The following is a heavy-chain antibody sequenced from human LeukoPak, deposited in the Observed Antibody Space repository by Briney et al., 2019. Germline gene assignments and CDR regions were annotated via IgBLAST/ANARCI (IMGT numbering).Heavy chain of an antibody. D-gene: IGHD2-2*02. J-gene: IGHJ4*02. CDR2: IYYSGST. Sequence: SETLSLTCTVSGGSISSHYWSWIRQPPGKGLEWIGYIYYSGSTNYNPSLKSRVTISVDTSKNQFSLKLSSVTAADTAVYYCARDVCSSTSCYNYDYWGQGTLVTVSS. CDR1: GGSISSHY. CDR3: ARDVCSSTSCYNYDY. V-gene: IGHV4-59*11.